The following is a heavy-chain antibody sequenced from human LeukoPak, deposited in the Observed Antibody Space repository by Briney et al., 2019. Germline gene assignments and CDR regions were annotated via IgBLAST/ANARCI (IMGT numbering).Heavy chain of an antibody. CDR3: ARDLFLTAGAYDY. CDR1: GFTFSSYW. J-gene: IGHJ4*02. D-gene: IGHD1-26*01. CDR2: IKQDGSEK. Sequence: GSLRLSCAASGFTFSSYWMSWVRQAPGKGLEWVANIKQDGSEKYYVDSVKGRFTISRDNAKNSLYLQMNSLRVEDTAVYYCARDLFLTAGAYDYWGQGTLVTVSS. V-gene: IGHV3-7*01.